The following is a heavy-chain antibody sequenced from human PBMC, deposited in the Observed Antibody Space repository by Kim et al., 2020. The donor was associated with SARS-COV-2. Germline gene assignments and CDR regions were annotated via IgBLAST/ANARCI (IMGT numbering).Heavy chain of an antibody. D-gene: IGHD2-2*02. V-gene: IGHV3-53*01. Sequence: AAVKCRFTISRDKSKNTLYLQMNSLRAEDTAVYYCASTPATAIPGRLDYWGQGTLVTVSS. CDR3: ASTPATAIPGRLDY. J-gene: IGHJ4*02.